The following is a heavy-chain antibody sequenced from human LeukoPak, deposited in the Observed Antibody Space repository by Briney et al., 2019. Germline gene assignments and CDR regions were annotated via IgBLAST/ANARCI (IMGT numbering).Heavy chain of an antibody. CDR3: ARSRDSGWADWYFDL. J-gene: IGHJ2*01. D-gene: IGHD5-12*01. V-gene: IGHV3-33*08. CDR2: IWYDGSNK. Sequence: GGSLRLSCAASGFTFSSHAMTWVRQAPGKGLEWVAVIWYDGSNKYYADSVKGRFTISRDNSKNTLYLQMNSLRAEDTAVYYCARSRDSGWADWYFDLWGRGTLVTVSS. CDR1: GFTFSSHA.